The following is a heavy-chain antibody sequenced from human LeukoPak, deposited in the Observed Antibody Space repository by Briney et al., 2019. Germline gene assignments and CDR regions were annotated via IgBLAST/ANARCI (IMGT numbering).Heavy chain of an antibody. CDR1: GYSISSGYY. J-gene: IGHJ4*02. CDR3: ARHKIIGYDFWSGYPDYFDY. CDR2: IYHSGST. Sequence: SETLSLTCAVSGYSISSGYYWGWIRQPPGKGLEWIGSIYHSGSTYYNPSLRSRVTISVDTSKNQFSLKLSSVTAADTAVYYCARHKIIGYDFWSGYPDYFDYWGQGTLVTVSS. V-gene: IGHV4-38-2*01. D-gene: IGHD3-3*01.